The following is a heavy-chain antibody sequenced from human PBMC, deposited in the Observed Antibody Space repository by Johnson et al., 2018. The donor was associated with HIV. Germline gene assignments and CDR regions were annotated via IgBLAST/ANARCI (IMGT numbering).Heavy chain of an antibody. V-gene: IGHV3-73*01. CDR3: TRQNWAFDI. CDR1: GFTFSGSA. J-gene: IGHJ3*02. CDR2: IRTNTNSYAT. Sequence: EVQLVESGGGVVQPGGSLKLSCAASGFTFSGSAMHWVRQDAGKGLEWVGRIRTNTNSYATTYTASVNGRFTISRDDSENTAYLQMNSLTIEYTAVYYCTRQNWAFDIWGQGTMVTVSS.